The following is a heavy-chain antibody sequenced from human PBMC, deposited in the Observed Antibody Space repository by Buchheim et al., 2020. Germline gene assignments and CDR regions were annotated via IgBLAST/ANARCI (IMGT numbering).Heavy chain of an antibody. CDR3: ARDSICSGGSCYQDPIWYFDL. V-gene: IGHV1-46*01. D-gene: IGHD2-15*01. J-gene: IGHJ2*01. CDR2: INPSGGST. Sequence: QVQLVQSGAEVKKPGASVKVSCKASGYTFTSYFMHWVRQAPGQGLEWMGIINPSGGSTSYAQKFQGRVTMTRDTSTSTVYMELSSLRSEDTAVYYCARDSICSGGSCYQDPIWYFDLWGRGTL. CDR1: GYTFTSYF.